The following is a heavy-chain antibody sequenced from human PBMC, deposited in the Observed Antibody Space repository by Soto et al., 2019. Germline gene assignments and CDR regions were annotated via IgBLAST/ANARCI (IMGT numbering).Heavy chain of an antibody. V-gene: IGHV3-64*01. CDR2: ISSNGGTT. CDR1: GFTFSSYS. D-gene: IGHD1-26*01. J-gene: IGHJ5*02. Sequence: EVQLVESGGGLVQPGGSLRLSCAASGFTFSSYSMHWVRQAPGKGLEYVSAISSNGGTTSYANSVKGRFTISRDNSKNMLYLQMGLLSGEDMAVYFCGGYSGDGIGSWGQGTLVTVSS. CDR3: GGYSGDGIGS.